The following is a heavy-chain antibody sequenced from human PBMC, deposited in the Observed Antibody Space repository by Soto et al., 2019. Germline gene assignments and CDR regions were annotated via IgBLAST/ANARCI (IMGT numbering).Heavy chain of an antibody. CDR2: ISSSGYTI. J-gene: IGHJ4*02. D-gene: IGHD6-19*01. Sequence: QVQLVDSGGGLVKPGGSLRLSCAASGFTFSDYYMTWIRQAPGKGLEWITYISSSGYTIYYADSVKGRFTIFRDNAKDSLFLHMNSLRAEDTAVYYCARGGLGIAVAGLDYWGQGTLVTVSS. V-gene: IGHV3-11*01. CDR1: GFTFSDYY. CDR3: ARGGLGIAVAGLDY.